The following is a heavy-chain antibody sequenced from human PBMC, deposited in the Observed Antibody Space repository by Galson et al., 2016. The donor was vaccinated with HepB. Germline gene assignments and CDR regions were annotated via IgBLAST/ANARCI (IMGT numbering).Heavy chain of an antibody. V-gene: IGHV4-31*03. CDR2: IYHSGNT. CDR3: ARASEGSGGMNV. CDR1: GGSISSADYY. Sequence: TLSLTCTVSGGSISSADYYWSWIRQHPEKGLEWIGYIYHSGNTYYNPSLKSRRTTSVGTSKNQFYLKLKSVPAEDTAVYYCARASEGSGGMNVWGKGSTVTVSS. J-gene: IGHJ6*04. D-gene: IGHD3-10*01.